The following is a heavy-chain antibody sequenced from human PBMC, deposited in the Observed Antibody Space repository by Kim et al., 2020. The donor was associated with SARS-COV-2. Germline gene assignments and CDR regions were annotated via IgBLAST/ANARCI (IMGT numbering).Heavy chain of an antibody. J-gene: IGHJ4*02. Sequence: GGSLRLSCAASGFPVSSNYMSWVRQAPGKGMEWVSVIYSGGSTYYADYVKGRFTISSDNSKNTLYLQINSLIAEDTAVYYCAGVVAHDSSGYSYVYWGQG. CDR2: IYSGGST. D-gene: IGHD3-22*01. CDR1: GFPVSSNY. V-gene: IGHV3-53*01. CDR3: AGVVAHDSSGYSYVY.